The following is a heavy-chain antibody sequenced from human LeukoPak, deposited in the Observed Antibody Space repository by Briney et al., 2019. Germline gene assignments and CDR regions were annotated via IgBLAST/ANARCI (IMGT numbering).Heavy chain of an antibody. J-gene: IGHJ6*02. CDR1: GYTFTSYD. CDR2: MNPNSGNT. Sequence: ASVKVSCKASGYTFTSYDINWVRQATGQGLEWMGWMNPNSGNTGYAQKFQGRVTMTRNTSTSTAYMELSSLRSEDTAVYYCAREGRYYYYYGMDVWGQGTTVTVSS. CDR3: AREGRYYYYYGMDV. V-gene: IGHV1-8*01. D-gene: IGHD1-26*01.